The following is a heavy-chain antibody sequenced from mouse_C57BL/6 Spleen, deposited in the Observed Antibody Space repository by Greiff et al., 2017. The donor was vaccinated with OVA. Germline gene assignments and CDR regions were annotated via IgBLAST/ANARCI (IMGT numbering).Heavy chain of an antibody. V-gene: IGHV1-69*01. J-gene: IGHJ3*01. D-gene: IGHD2-1*01. Sequence: QVQLKQPGAELVMPGASVKLSCKASGYTFTSYWMHWVKQRPGQGLEWIGEIDPSDSYTNYNQKFKGKSTLTVDKSSSTAYMQLSSLTSEDSAVYYCARRDYGNPWFAYWGQGTLVTVSA. CDR3: ARRDYGNPWFAY. CDR2: IDPSDSYT. CDR1: GYTFTSYW.